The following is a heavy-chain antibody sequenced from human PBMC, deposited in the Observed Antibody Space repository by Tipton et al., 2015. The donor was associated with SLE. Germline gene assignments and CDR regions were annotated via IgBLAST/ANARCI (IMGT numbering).Heavy chain of an antibody. J-gene: IGHJ6*03. CDR3: ARATYVWGIYPPGDV. Sequence: TLSLTCAVYGGSFSGYYWSWIRQPPGKGLEYIGEINHSGSTNCNPSLKSRVTISVDTSKNQFSLKLSSVTAADTAVYYCARATYVWGIYPPGDVWGKGTTVSVSS. V-gene: IGHV4-34*01. CDR1: GGSFSGYY. D-gene: IGHD3-16*02. CDR2: INHSGST.